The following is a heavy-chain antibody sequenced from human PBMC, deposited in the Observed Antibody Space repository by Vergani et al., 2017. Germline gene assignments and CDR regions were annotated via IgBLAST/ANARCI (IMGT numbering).Heavy chain of an antibody. CDR3: ARELDYYDTSGYYSYDAFDI. Sequence: QVQLVESGGGLVKPGGSLRLSCAASGFTFSDYYMNWIRQAPGKGLEWLSYISSSGSTIYYADSVKGRFTISRDNAKNSLYLQMNSLRAEDTAVYYCARELDYYDTSGYYSYDAFDIWGQGTMVTVSS. D-gene: IGHD3-22*01. J-gene: IGHJ3*02. V-gene: IGHV3-11*04. CDR2: ISSSGSTI. CDR1: GFTFSDYY.